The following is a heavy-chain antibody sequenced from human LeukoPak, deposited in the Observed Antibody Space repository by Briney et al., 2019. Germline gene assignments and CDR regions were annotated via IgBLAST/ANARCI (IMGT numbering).Heavy chain of an antibody. Sequence: SETLSLTCTVSGGSISSSSYYWGWIRQPPGKGLEWIGSIYYSGSTNYNPSLKSRVTLSVDTSKNQFSLKLSSVTAADTAVYYCARGDIIEAAGTGYFDYWGQGTLVTVSS. CDR2: IYYSGST. J-gene: IGHJ4*02. V-gene: IGHV4-39*07. CDR3: ARGDIIEAAGTGYFDY. D-gene: IGHD6-13*01. CDR1: GGSISSSSYY.